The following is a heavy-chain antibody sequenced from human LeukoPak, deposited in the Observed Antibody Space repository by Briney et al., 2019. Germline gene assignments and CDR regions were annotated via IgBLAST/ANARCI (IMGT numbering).Heavy chain of an antibody. V-gene: IGHV3-30-3*01. D-gene: IGHD4-17*01. Sequence: GKSLRLSCAASGFTFSSYAMHWVRQAPGKGLEWVAIISYHGDNKYYADSVKGRFTISRDNSKNTLHLQMNTLRPEDTAVYFCARSPYGDPQYYLDFWGQGTLVTVSS. CDR2: ISYHGDNK. CDR1: GFTFSSYA. J-gene: IGHJ4*02. CDR3: ARSPYGDPQYYLDF.